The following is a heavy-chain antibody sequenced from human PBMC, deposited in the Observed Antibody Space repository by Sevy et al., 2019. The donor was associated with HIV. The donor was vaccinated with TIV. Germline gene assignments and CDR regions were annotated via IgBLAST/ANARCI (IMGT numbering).Heavy chain of an antibody. CDR1: GGSISSSSYY. CDR3: ARHYYDSSGYYRYYYYYYGMDV. V-gene: IGHV4-39*01. Sequence: SETLSLTCTVSGGSISSSSYYWGWIRQPPGKGLEWIGSIYYSGSTYYNPSLKSRVTISVDTSKNQFSLKLSSVTAADTAVYYCARHYYDSSGYYRYYYYYYGMDVWGQGTTVT. D-gene: IGHD3-22*01. J-gene: IGHJ6*02. CDR2: IYYSGST.